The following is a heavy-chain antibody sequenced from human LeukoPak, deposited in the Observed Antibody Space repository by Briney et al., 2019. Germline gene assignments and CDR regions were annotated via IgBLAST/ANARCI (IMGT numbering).Heavy chain of an antibody. D-gene: IGHD6-13*01. CDR2: IYSSGST. CDR1: GGSISSYY. Sequence: SETLSLTCTVSGGSISSYYWSWIRQPPGKGLEWTGYIYSSGSTEYNPSLKSRVTISVDTSKNQFSLKLSSVTAADTAVYYCARINGSSWPSDYWGQGTLVTVSS. J-gene: IGHJ4*02. CDR3: ARINGSSWPSDY. V-gene: IGHV4-4*09.